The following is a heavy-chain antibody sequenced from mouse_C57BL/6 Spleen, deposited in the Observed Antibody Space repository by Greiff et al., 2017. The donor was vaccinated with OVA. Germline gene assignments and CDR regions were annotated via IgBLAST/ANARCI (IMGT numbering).Heavy chain of an antibody. CDR1: GYTFTNYW. CDR2: IYPGGGYT. D-gene: IGHD2-3*01. J-gene: IGHJ2*01. CDR3: ARSDGYYGDY. V-gene: IGHV1-63*01. Sequence: VQLVESGAELVRPGTSVKMSCKASGYTFTNYWIGWAKQRPGHGLEWIGDIYPGGGYTNYNEKFKGKATLTADKSSSTAYMQFSSLTSEDSAIYYCARSDGYYGDYWGQGTTLTVSS.